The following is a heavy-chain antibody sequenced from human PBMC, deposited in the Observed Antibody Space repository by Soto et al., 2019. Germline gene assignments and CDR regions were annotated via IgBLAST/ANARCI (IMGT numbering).Heavy chain of an antibody. CDR3: ARLRYSSGWLDY. CDR2: IWYDGSNK. D-gene: IGHD6-19*01. Sequence: VQLVESGGGVVQPGRSLRLSCAASGFTFSSYGMHWVRQAPGKGLEWVAVIWYDGSNKYYADSVKGRFTISRDNSKNTLYLQMNSLRAEDTAVYYCARLRYSSGWLDYWGQGTLVTVSS. CDR1: GFTFSSYG. J-gene: IGHJ4*02. V-gene: IGHV3-33*01.